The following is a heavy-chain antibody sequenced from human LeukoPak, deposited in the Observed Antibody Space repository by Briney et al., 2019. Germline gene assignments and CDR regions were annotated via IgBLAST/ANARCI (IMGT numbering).Heavy chain of an antibody. J-gene: IGHJ4*02. V-gene: IGHV3-23*01. D-gene: IGHD2-15*01. CDR3: AKACSGGSCYWDY. CDR1: GFTFSSYA. CDR2: ISGSGGST. Sequence: GGSLRLSCAASGFTFSSYAMSWVRQAPGKGLEWVSAISGSGGSTYYADSVKGRFTISRDSSKNTLYLQMNSLRAEDTAVYYCAKACSGGSCYWDYWGQGTLVTVSS.